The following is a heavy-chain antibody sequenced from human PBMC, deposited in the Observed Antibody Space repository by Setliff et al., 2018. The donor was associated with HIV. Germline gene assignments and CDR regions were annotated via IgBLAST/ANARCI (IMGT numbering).Heavy chain of an antibody. J-gene: IGHJ4*02. CDR1: GYTFTSYY. Sequence: ASVKVSCKAPGYTFTSYYIHWVRQAPGQGLEWMGIINPSGDNTNYALKFQGRVTMTRDTSTSTVYMELSSLRSEDTAVYYCARDADYDFWSGYPHYFDYWGQGTLVTVSS. CDR3: ARDADYDFWSGYPHYFDY. CDR2: INPSGDNT. V-gene: IGHV1-46*01. D-gene: IGHD3-3*01.